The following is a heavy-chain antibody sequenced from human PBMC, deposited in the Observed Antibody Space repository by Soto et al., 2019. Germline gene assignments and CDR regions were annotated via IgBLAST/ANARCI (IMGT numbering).Heavy chain of an antibody. D-gene: IGHD6-19*01. CDR1: GYTFTSYA. V-gene: IGHV1-3*01. J-gene: IGHJ4*02. Sequence: QVQLVQSGAEVKKPGASVKVSCKASGYTFTSYAMHWVRQAPGQRLEWMGWINAGNGNTTYSQQFQGRVTITRDTSASTAYMELSSLRSEDTAVYYCARDYRQWLDVSDYWGQGTLVTVSS. CDR2: INAGNGNT. CDR3: ARDYRQWLDVSDY.